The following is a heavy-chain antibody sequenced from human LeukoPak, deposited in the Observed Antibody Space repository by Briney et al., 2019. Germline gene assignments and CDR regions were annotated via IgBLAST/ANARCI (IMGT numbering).Heavy chain of an antibody. CDR1: GGSISSYY. D-gene: IGHD3-22*01. V-gene: IGHV4-59*01. CDR3: ARVGRSRDSSGYYWAFDY. CDR2: IYYSGST. Sequence: PSETLSLTCTVSGGSISSYYWSWIRQPPGKGLEWIGYIYYSGSTNYNPSLKSRVTISVDTSKNQFSLKLSSVTAADTAVYYCARVGRSRDSSGYYWAFDYWGQGTLVTVSS. J-gene: IGHJ4*02.